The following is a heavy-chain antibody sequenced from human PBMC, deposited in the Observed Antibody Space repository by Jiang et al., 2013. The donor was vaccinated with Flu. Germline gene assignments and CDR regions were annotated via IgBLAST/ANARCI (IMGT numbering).Heavy chain of an antibody. CDR2: ITAGNGKT. V-gene: IGHV1-3*01. Sequence: GAEVKKPGASVKVSCKASGYNFGSFAIHWVRQVPGQSLEWMGSITAGNGKTKYSENFQGRVTITMDISENTVYMELRSLRSEDTAVFYCARDHEAAVAGTQDWFDPWGQGTLVTVSS. CDR3: ARDHEAAVAGTQDWFDP. J-gene: IGHJ5*02. D-gene: IGHD6-19*01. CDR1: GYNFGSFA.